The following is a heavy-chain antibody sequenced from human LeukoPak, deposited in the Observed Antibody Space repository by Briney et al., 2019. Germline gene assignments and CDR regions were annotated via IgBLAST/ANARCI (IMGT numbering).Heavy chain of an antibody. CDR2: ISRSSAYI. CDR3: ASFPPYMVRTDAFDI. Sequence: GGSLGLSCAASGFTLSSYSMNWVRQAPGKGLEWVSSISRSSAYIYYADSVKGRFTISRDNAKNSLYLQMNSLRAEDTAVYYCASFPPYMVRTDAFDIWGQGTMVTVSS. V-gene: IGHV3-21*01. CDR1: GFTLSSYS. J-gene: IGHJ3*02. D-gene: IGHD3-10*01.